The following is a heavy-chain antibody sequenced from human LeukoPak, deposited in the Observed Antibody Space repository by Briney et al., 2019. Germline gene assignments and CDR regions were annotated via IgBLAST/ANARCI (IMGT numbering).Heavy chain of an antibody. CDR1: GFTVSSNY. CDR3: ARGSYSNYFDY. J-gene: IGHJ4*02. D-gene: IGHD4-11*01. Sequence: GGSLSLSCAASGFTVSSNYMSWVRQAPGKGLEWVSVIYSGGSTYYADSVKGRFTISRDNSKNTLYLQMNSLRAEDTAVYYCARGSYSNYFDYWGQGTLVTVSS. CDR2: IYSGGST. V-gene: IGHV3-66*01.